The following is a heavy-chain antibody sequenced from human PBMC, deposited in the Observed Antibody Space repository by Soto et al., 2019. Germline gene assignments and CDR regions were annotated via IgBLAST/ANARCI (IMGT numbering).Heavy chain of an antibody. CDR3: ARGLLYAPTYFDS. D-gene: IGHD2-8*01. CDR2: IIPVVGTT. Sequence: QVQLVQSGAELKKPGSSVKVSCKASGDTFTTNSLNWVRQAPGQGLEWMGGIIPVVGTTKYAQKYQDRVTITGDKSTNTAYLELSSLRSDDTAVYYCARGLLYAPTYFDSWGQGTPVTV. V-gene: IGHV1-69*06. J-gene: IGHJ4*02. CDR1: GDTFTTNS.